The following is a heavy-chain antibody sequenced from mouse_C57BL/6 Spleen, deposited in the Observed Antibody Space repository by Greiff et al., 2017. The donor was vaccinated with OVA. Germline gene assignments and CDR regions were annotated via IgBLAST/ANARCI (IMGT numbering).Heavy chain of an antibody. CDR1: GYTFTSYW. J-gene: IGHJ2*01. V-gene: IGHV1-52*01. Sequence: QVQLQQPGAELVRPGSSVKLSCKASGYTFTSYWMHWVKQRPIQGLEWIGNIDPSDSETHYNQKFKDKATLTVDKSSSTAYMPLSSLTSEVSAVYYCARGGYYDYDVDYCDYWGQGTTPTVSS. CDR3: ARGGYYDYDVDYCDY. CDR2: IDPSDSET. D-gene: IGHD2-4*01.